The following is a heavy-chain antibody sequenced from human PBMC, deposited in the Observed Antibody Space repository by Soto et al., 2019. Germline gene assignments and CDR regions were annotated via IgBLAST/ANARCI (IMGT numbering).Heavy chain of an antibody. D-gene: IGHD3-3*01. CDR2: ISHSGSS. J-gene: IGHJ2*01. V-gene: IGHV4-34*01. Sequence: QVQLQQWGAGLLKPSETLSLTCAVYGGSISGYYWSWIRQPPGKGLEWIGEISHSGSSNYNPSLNSRVTISGDTAKNQFSLELGSLAGADTGVDYCARGRLGLGVVSSLWYVYLWGRGTLVTVFS. CDR3: ARGRLGLGVVSSLWYVYL. CDR1: GGSISGYY.